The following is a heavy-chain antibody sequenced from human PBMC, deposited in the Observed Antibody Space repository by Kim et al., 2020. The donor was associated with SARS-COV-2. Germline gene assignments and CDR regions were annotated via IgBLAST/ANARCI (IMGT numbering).Heavy chain of an antibody. D-gene: IGHD6-19*01. V-gene: IGHV3-7*03. J-gene: IGHJ4*02. Sequence: LSLTCAASGFTFSSYWMNWVRQAPGKGLEWVANIKQDGSEKYYVDSVKGRFTISRDNAKNSLYLQMNSLRAEDTAVYYCARSRYQVYSSGWYYFDYWGQGTLVTVSS. CDR2: IKQDGSEK. CDR3: ARSRYQVYSSGWYYFDY. CDR1: GFTFSSYW.